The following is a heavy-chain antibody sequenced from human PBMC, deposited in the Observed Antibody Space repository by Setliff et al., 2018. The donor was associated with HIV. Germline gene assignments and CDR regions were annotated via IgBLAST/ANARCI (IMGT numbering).Heavy chain of an antibody. CDR2: IYSGGST. CDR3: ARSPGMFDY. V-gene: IGHV3-53*01. CDR1: GFTVSSSY. J-gene: IGHJ4*02. Sequence: GGSLRLSCAASGFTVSSSYMSWVRQAPGKGLEWVSVIYSGGSTDHADSVKGRFTISRDNSKNTVYLQMTSLRAEDTAVYYCARSPGMFDYWGQGTPVTVSS. D-gene: IGHD1-1*01.